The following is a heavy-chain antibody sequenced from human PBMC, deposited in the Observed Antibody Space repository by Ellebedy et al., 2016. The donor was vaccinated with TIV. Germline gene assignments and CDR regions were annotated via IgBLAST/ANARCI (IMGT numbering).Heavy chain of an antibody. CDR2: IYSGGST. CDR1: GFTVSSNY. Sequence: GESLKISCAASGFTVSSNYMNWVRQAPGKGLEWVSVIYSGGSTYYADSVKGRFTISRDNSKNTLYLQMNSLRAEDTAVYYCARDRLMVQGYYYYGMDVWGQGTTVTVSS. V-gene: IGHV3-66*01. J-gene: IGHJ6*02. CDR3: ARDRLMVQGYYYYGMDV. D-gene: IGHD3-10*01.